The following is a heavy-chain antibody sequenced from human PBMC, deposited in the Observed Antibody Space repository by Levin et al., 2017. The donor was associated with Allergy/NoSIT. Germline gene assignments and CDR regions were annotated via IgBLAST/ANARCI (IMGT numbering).Heavy chain of an antibody. J-gene: IGHJ4*02. Sequence: GGSLRLSCAASGFTFSSHAMHWVRQAPGKGLEWVAVISHDGRNKYYADSVKGRFTISRDNSRNTVDLLMNSLRPEDKALYYCAKDFYSGGAWLRAHDSWGQGTLVTVSS. V-gene: IGHV3-30*04. CDR2: ISHDGRNK. CDR3: AKDFYSGGAWLRAHDS. CDR1: GFTFSSHA. D-gene: IGHD3-10*01.